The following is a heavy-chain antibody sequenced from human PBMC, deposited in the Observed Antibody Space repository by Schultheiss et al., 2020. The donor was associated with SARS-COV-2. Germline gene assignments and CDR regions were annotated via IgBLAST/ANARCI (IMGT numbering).Heavy chain of an antibody. Sequence: SQTLSLTCTVSGGSISSGDYYWSWIRQPPGKGLEWIGSIYYSGSTYYNPSLKSRVTISVDTSKNQFSLKLSSVTAADTAVYYCARGSSSSWYENFDYWGQGTLVTVSS. D-gene: IGHD6-13*01. CDR3: ARGSSSSWYENFDY. CDR1: GGSISSGDYY. V-gene: IGHV4-39*07. J-gene: IGHJ4*02. CDR2: IYYSGST.